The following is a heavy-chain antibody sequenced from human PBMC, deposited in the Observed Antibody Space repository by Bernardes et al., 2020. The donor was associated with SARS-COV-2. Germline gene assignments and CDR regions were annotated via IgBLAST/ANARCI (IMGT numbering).Heavy chain of an antibody. J-gene: IGHJ4*02. CDR1: GFTVSDNY. D-gene: IGHD1-1*01. CDR2: IYRGGAT. CDR3: ARRSVTNWSHDW. V-gene: IGHV3-66*02. Sequence: GGSLRPSCTASGFTVSDNYMSWVRQAPGKGLEWVSIIYRGGATYFADSVKSRFTIARDSSKNTLYLQMNTLRPEDTALYYCARRSVTNWSHDWWGQGTLVTVSS.